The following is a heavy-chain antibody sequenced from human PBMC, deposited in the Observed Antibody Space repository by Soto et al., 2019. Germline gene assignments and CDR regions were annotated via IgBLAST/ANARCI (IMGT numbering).Heavy chain of an antibody. D-gene: IGHD4-17*01. CDR1: GSTISSFY. CDR2: IYYRGNT. CDR3: TRVGGYYGDYPNFDY. Sequence: SETLSLTCSVSGSTISSFYWAWIRQPPGKGLEWIGSIYYRGNTNYNPSLKSRVIISVDSSKRQVSLRLSSVTAADTAFYFCTRVGGYYGDYPNFDYWGRGALVTVSS. V-gene: IGHV4-59*01. J-gene: IGHJ4*02.